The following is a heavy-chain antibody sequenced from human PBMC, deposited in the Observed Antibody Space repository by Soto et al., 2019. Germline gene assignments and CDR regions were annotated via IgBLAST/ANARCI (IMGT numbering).Heavy chain of an antibody. J-gene: IGHJ6*02. Sequence: EVQLVESGGGLVQPGGSLRLSCAASGFTFSSYSMNWVRQAPGKGLEWVSYISSSSSTIYDADSVKGRFTIYRDNAKNSLYLKMNSLRDEETAVYYCERGAYYDFYGGMDVWGQGTTVTVSS. D-gene: IGHD3-3*01. V-gene: IGHV3-48*02. CDR3: ERGAYYDFYGGMDV. CDR1: GFTFSSYS. CDR2: ISSSSSTI.